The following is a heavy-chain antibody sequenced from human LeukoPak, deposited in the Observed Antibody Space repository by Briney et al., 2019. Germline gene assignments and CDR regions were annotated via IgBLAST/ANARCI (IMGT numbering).Heavy chain of an antibody. CDR1: GGSISSSSYY. D-gene: IGHD2-2*01. J-gene: IGHJ4*02. V-gene: IGHV4-39*01. Sequence: SETLSLTCTVSGGSISSSSYYWGWIRQPPGKGLEWIGSIYYSGSTYYNPSLKSRVTISVDTSKNQFSLKLSSVTAADTAVYYCARLGTLGHCSSTSCTGGYYFDYWGQGTLVTVSS. CDR2: IYYSGST. CDR3: ARLGTLGHCSSTSCTGGYYFDY.